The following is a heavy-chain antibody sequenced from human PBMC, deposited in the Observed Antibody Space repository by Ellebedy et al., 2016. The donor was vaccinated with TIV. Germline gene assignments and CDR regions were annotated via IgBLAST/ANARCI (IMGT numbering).Heavy chain of an antibody. Sequence: GESLKISCEASGIIFSDYFMNWVRQAPGKGLEWVSVLYPDAKTIYTDSVNGRFIVSRDSSKNTLYLQMNSLTAEDTAVYYCARDTGGGGDFGDNLFDPWGQGTLVSVSS. CDR1: GIIFSDYF. D-gene: IGHD2-21*01. CDR2: LYPDAKT. V-gene: IGHV3-66*01. CDR3: ARDTGGGGDFGDNLFDP. J-gene: IGHJ5*02.